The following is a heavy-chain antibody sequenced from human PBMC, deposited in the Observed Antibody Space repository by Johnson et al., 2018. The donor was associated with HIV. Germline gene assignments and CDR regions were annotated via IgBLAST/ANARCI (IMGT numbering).Heavy chain of an antibody. CDR3: ARDGALGVGFVFDI. J-gene: IGHJ3*02. D-gene: IGHD2-8*01. CDR1: GFTVSSNY. CDR2: IYSGGST. Sequence: EVQLVESGGGLVQPGGSLRLSCAASGFTVSSNYMSWVRQAPGKGLEWVSVIYSGGSTYYADSVMGRFNISSANAKNTLDLQMNRLRTEDTAVYYCARDGALGVGFVFDIWGQGTMVNVSS. V-gene: IGHV3-66*01.